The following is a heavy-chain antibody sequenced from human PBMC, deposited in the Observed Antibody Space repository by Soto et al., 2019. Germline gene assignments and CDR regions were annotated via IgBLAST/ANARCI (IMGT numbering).Heavy chain of an antibody. D-gene: IGHD2-15*01. CDR1: GFSFSDYF. CDR3: ARDNSLIYWTPAASSLFYP. CDR2: INPSGDSR. Sequence: GASVKVSCKASGFSFSDYFMHWVRQAPGQGLEWMGIINPSGDSRNYAQKFQGRVTITRDTSTSTVYMDLSSLRYEDTAVYYCARDNSLIYWTPAASSLFYPWGQGSPVPVSS. J-gene: IGHJ5*01. V-gene: IGHV1-46*01.